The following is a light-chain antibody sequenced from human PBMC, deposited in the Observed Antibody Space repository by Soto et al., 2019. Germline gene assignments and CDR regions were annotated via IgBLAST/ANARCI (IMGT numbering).Light chain of an antibody. CDR1: QTIYSN. V-gene: IGKV3-20*01. CDR3: QQCGSSST. Sequence: EIVLTQSPGTLSLSPGERATLSCRASQTIYSNVAWYQQIPGQAPRLLIYGASMRATGIPDRFSGSGSGTDFTLTISRLEPEDFAVYYCQQCGSSSTFGQGTRLEIK. CDR2: GAS. J-gene: IGKJ5*01.